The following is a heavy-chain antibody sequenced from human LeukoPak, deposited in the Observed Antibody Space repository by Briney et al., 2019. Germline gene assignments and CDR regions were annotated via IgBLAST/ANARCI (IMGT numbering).Heavy chain of an antibody. CDR1: EFSFTSNW. CDR3: ASADYYDSSGHYFDS. CDR2: IYPGDSDT. D-gene: IGHD3-22*01. J-gene: IGHJ4*02. V-gene: IGHV5-51*01. Sequence: GESLKISCKGSEFSFTSNWIAWVRQMPGKGLEWMGIIYPGDSDTRYGTSFQGQVTISADKSISTAYLQWSSLQASDTAIYYCASADYYDSSGHYFDSWGQGTLVTVSS.